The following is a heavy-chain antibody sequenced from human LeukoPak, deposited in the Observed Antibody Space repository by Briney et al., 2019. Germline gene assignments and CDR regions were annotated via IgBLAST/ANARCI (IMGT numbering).Heavy chain of an antibody. CDR1: GGTFSSYA. D-gene: IGHD2-2*01. J-gene: IGHJ4*02. V-gene: IGHV1-69*01. Sequence: SVKVSCKASGGTFSSYAISWVRQAPGQGLEWMGGIIPIFGTANYAQKFQGRVTITADESTSAAYMELSSLRSEDTAVYYCARPYCSSTSCYYYFDYWGQGTLVTVSS. CDR3: ARPYCSSTSCYYYFDY. CDR2: IIPIFGTA.